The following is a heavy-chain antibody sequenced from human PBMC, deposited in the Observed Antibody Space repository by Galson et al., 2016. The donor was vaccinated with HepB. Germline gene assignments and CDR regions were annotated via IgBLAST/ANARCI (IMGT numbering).Heavy chain of an antibody. J-gene: IGHJ3*02. Sequence: SLRLSCAASGFTFDDYGMTWVRQAPGKGLEWVSSINWNGDSTGHADSVKGRFTISRDNAKNSLFLQMNSLRAEDTALYRCAREWVSEDAFDIWGQGTMVTVSS. D-gene: IGHD1-14*01. CDR2: INWNGDST. CDR3: AREWVSEDAFDI. V-gene: IGHV3-20*01. CDR1: GFTFDDYG.